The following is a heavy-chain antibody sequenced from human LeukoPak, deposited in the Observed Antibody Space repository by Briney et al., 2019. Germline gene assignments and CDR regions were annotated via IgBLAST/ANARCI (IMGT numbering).Heavy chain of an antibody. D-gene: IGHD5-18*01. V-gene: IGHV6-1*01. Sequence: SQTLSLTCAISGDSVSSNSAACNWIRQSPSRGLEWLGRTYYRSKWYNDYAVSVKSRITINPDTSKNQYSLQLNSVTPEDTAVYYCARDGGYSYGPSYYYYYYMDVWGKGTTVTVSS. CDR2: TYYRSKWYN. J-gene: IGHJ6*03. CDR1: GDSVSSNSAA. CDR3: ARDGGYSYGPSYYYYYYMDV.